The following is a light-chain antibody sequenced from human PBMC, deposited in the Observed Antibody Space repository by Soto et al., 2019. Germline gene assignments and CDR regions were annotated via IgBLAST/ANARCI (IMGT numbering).Light chain of an antibody. CDR3: AAWDDSLNGSV. CDR2: SNN. V-gene: IGLV1-44*01. J-gene: IGLJ3*02. CDR1: SSNIGSNT. Sequence: QSVLTQPPSASGTPGQRVTISCSGSSSNIGSNTVNWYQQLPGTAPKLLIYSNNQRPSGVPDRISGSKSGTSASLAISGLQSEDEADYYCAAWDDSLNGSVFGGGTKLTVL.